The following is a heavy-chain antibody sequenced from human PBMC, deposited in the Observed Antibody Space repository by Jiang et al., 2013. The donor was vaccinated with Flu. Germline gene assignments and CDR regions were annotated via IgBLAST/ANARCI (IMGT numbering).Heavy chain of an antibody. CDR3: ANLRYSYESYYYYYGMDV. CDR1: GFTFSSYG. V-gene: IGHV3-30*18. Sequence: LLESGGGVVQPGRSLRLSCAASGFTFSSYGMHWVRQAPGKGLEWVAVISYDGSNKYYADSVKGRFTISRDNSKNTLYLQMNSLRAEDTAVYYCANLRYSYESYYYYYGMDVWGQGTTVTVSS. D-gene: IGHD5-18*01. J-gene: IGHJ6*02. CDR2: ISYDGSNK.